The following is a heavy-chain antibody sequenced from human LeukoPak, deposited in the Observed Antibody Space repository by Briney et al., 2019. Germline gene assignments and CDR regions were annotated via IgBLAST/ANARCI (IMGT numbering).Heavy chain of an antibody. CDR3: ARGRNYYESSGFYYYFDY. CDR1: DGSFRGYY. V-gene: IGHV4-34*01. CDR2: IHSSGRT. J-gene: IGHJ4*02. Sequence: SETLSLTCAVSDGSFRGYYWNWIRQPPGKGLEWAGEIHSSGRTNYNPSLKSRLPLSVDTTKYQFSLKLSSVTAADTAVYYCARGRNYYESSGFYYYFDYWGQGTLVTVAS. D-gene: IGHD3-22*01.